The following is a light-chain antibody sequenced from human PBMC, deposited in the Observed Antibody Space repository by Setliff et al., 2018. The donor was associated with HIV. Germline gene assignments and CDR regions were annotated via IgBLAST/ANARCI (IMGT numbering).Light chain of an antibody. V-gene: IGLV2-14*01. CDR3: SSYTSDSTLGG. CDR2: EVS. J-gene: IGLJ1*01. Sequence: QSVLTQPASVSGSPGQSITISCTGTSSDVGNYNYVSWYQQHPGKAPKVMIYEVSNRPSGVSNRFSGSKSGNTASLTISGLQAEDEADYYCSSYTSDSTLGGFGTGTKSPS. CDR1: SSDVGNYNY.